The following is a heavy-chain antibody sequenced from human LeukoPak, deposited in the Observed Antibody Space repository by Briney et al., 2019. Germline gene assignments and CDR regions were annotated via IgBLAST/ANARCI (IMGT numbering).Heavy chain of an antibody. CDR2: IIPIFGTA. V-gene: IGHV1-69*13. D-gene: IGHD3-10*01. Sequence: GASVKVSCKASGGTCSSYAISWVRQAPGQGLEWMGGIIPIFGTANYAQKFQGRVTITADESTSTAYMELSSLRSEDTAVYYCARYGFGEPIGRAFDIWGQGTMVTVSS. J-gene: IGHJ3*02. CDR3: ARYGFGEPIGRAFDI. CDR1: GGTCSSYA.